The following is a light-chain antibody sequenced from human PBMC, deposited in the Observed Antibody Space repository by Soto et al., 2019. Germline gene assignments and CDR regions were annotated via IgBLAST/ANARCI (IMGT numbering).Light chain of an antibody. CDR3: QQRSNWPWT. CDR1: QSVSSY. V-gene: IGKV3-11*01. J-gene: IGKJ1*01. Sequence: EIVLTQSPATLSLSPGERATLSCRASQSVSSYLAWYQQKPGQAPRLLIYDASNRATGIPARFRGSGSGTDFTLTISSLEPEDFAVYYCQQRSNWPWTFGQGTKVDNK. CDR2: DAS.